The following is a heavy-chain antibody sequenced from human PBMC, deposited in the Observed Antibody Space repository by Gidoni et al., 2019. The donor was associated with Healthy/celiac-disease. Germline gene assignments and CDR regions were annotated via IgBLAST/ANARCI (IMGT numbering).Heavy chain of an antibody. J-gene: IGHJ4*02. CDR1: GYTFTSYS. Sequence: QVQLVQSGAEVKKPGASVKVSCKASGYTFTSYSMHWVRQAPGQGLEWMGIINPSGGSTSYAQKFQGRVTMTRDTSTSTVYMELSSLRSEDTAVYYCARDFSEPPYCGGDCATSFFDYWGQGTLVTVSS. CDR3: ARDFSEPPYCGGDCATSFFDY. V-gene: IGHV1-46*01. CDR2: INPSGGST. D-gene: IGHD2-21*02.